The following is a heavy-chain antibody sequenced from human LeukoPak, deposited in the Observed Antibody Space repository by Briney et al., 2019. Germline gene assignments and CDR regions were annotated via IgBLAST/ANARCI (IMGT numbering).Heavy chain of an antibody. Sequence: GRSLRLSCAASGFTFSSYAMHWVRQAPGKGLEWVAVISYDGSNKYYADSVKGRFTISRDNSKSTLYLQMNSLRAEDTAVYYCARDRRELELLYYYYYMDVWGKGTTVTVSS. CDR2: ISYDGSNK. CDR3: ARDRRELELLYYYYYMDV. D-gene: IGHD1-7*01. V-gene: IGHV3-30*01. CDR1: GFTFSSYA. J-gene: IGHJ6*03.